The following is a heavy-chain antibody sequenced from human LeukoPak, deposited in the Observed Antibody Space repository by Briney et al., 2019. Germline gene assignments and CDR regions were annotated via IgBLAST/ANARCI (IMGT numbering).Heavy chain of an antibody. D-gene: IGHD3-10*01. V-gene: IGHV3-7*01. CDR3: AKDGGSGSYGAFDI. Sequence: GGSLRLSCAASGFTFSSYWMSWVRQAPGKGLEWVANIKQDGSEKYYVDSVKGRFTISRDNAKNSLYLQMNSLRAEDTAVYYCAKDGGSGSYGAFDIWGQGTMVTVSS. CDR2: IKQDGSEK. CDR1: GFTFSSYW. J-gene: IGHJ3*02.